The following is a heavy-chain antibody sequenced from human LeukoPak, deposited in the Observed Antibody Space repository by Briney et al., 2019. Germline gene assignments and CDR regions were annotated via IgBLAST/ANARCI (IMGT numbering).Heavy chain of an antibody. CDR1: GGTFSSYA. D-gene: IGHD3-3*01. Sequence: GASVKVSCKASGGTFSSYAISWVRQAPGQGLEWMGGIIPIFGTANYAQKFQGRVTITTDESTSTAYMELSSLRSEDTAVYYCARGRVVVPYYFDYWGQGTLVTVSS. V-gene: IGHV1-69*05. CDR3: ARGRVVVPYYFDY. CDR2: IIPIFGTA. J-gene: IGHJ4*02.